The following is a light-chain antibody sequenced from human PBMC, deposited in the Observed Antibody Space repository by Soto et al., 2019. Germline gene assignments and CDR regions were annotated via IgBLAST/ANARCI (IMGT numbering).Light chain of an antibody. CDR2: GAS. V-gene: IGKV3-15*01. J-gene: IGKJ5*01. CDR1: QSVSTN. Sequence: EIVMTQSPVTLSVSPGERATLSCRASQSVSTNLAWYQQKPGQAPRLLIYGASTRATDIPARFSGSGSGTEFTLTISSLQSEDFATYYCQQANSFPLTFGQGTRLEIK. CDR3: QQANSFPLT.